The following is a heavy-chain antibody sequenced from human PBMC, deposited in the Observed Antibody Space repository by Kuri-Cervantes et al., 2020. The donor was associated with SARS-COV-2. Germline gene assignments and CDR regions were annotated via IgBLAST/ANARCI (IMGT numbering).Heavy chain of an antibody. J-gene: IGHJ6*02. Sequence: GGSLRLSCAASGVTVSSNYMSWVRQAPGKGLEWVSVIYSGGSTYYADSVKGRFTISRDNSKNTLYLQMNSLRAEDTAVYYCARVEVAGMSYGMDVWGQGTTVTVSS. D-gene: IGHD6-19*01. CDR2: IYSGGST. CDR1: GVTVSSNY. V-gene: IGHV3-66*02. CDR3: ARVEVAGMSYGMDV.